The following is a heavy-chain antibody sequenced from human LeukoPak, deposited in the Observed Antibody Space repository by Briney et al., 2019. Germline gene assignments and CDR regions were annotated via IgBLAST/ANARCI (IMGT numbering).Heavy chain of an antibody. J-gene: IGHJ4*02. CDR1: GFTFSNYA. D-gene: IGHD3-9*01. Sequence: GGSPRLSCAASGFTFSNYAMSWVRQAPGKGLEWVSAIGGSSINTYYADSIKGRFTTSRDNSKNTLFLQMSSLRAEDTAIYYCARVLSLRYFDWVLYADSWGQGTLVTVSS. V-gene: IGHV3-23*01. CDR3: ARVLSLRYFDWVLYADS. CDR2: IGGSSINT.